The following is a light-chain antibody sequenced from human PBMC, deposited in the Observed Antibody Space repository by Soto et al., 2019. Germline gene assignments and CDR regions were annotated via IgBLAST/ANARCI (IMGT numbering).Light chain of an antibody. CDR2: AAS. J-gene: IGKJ3*01. Sequence: EIVLTQSPGTLSLSPGERATLSCRASQSVTSSYLAWYQQKPGHAPRLLIYAASSRVTGIPDRFSGSGSGTDFPLTISRLEPEDFAVYYCQQYGGSPLTFGPGTKVDIK. CDR1: QSVTSSY. V-gene: IGKV3-20*01. CDR3: QQYGGSPLT.